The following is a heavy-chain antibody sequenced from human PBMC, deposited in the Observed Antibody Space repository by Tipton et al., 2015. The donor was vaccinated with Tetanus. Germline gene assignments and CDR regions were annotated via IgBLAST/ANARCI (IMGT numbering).Heavy chain of an antibody. D-gene: IGHD5-12*01. Sequence: LRLSCTVYGGSFNDYYWSWIRQPPGKGLEWIGEINHSGSTNYNPSLKSRVIISVDTSKNQFSLRLNSVTAADTAVYYCARVRRGATTDLDYWGQGTLVTVSS. CDR1: GGSFNDYY. J-gene: IGHJ4*02. CDR3: ARVRRGATTDLDY. CDR2: INHSGST. V-gene: IGHV4-34*01.